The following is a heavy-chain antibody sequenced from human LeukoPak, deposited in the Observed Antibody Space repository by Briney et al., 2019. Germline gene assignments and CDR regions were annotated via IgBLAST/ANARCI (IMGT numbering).Heavy chain of an antibody. J-gene: IGHJ4*02. CDR3: ARTLVGAMSGPGYYFVS. V-gene: IGHV3-23*01. CDR1: GFNFSTYA. Sequence: SGGSLRLSCAASGFNFSTYAMTWVRQAPGKGLEWVSAISGRTGRTFYPDSVKGRFNVSKDNSKNILFLQLSSLRAEDTAVYFCARTLVGAMSGPGYYFVSWGQGTLVTVSS. D-gene: IGHD1-26*01. CDR2: ISGRTGRT.